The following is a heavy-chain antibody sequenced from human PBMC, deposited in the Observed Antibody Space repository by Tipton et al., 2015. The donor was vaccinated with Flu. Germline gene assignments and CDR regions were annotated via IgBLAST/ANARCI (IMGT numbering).Heavy chain of an antibody. CDR1: GVSISSYY. V-gene: IGHV4-59*08. CDR2: IYHSGST. Sequence: GLVKPSETLSLTCTVSGVSISSYYWSWIRQPPGKGLEWIGSIYHSGSTYYNPSLKSRVTISVDTSKNQFSLKLSSVTAADTAVYYCARHGYYDILTGYYSWFDPWGQGTLVTVSS. CDR3: ARHGYYDILTGYYSWFDP. D-gene: IGHD3-9*01. J-gene: IGHJ5*02.